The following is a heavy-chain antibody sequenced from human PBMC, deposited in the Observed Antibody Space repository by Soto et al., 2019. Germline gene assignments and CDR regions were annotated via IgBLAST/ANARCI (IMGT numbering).Heavy chain of an antibody. CDR3: ARALSTWEDNWFDP. D-gene: IGHD1-26*01. CDR2: MSPNSENK. Sequence: GASVNFSCKTSGYTFTKFDVNWVRQAAGQGLEWMGWMSPNSENKGYAQKFQGRVSMTRDTSTTTAYMELSSLKSEDTAVYYCARALSTWEDNWFDPWGQGTLVTVSS. CDR1: GYTFTKFD. J-gene: IGHJ5*02. V-gene: IGHV1-8*01.